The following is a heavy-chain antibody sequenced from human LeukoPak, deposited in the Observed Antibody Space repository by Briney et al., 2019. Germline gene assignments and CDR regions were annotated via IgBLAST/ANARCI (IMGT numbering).Heavy chain of an antibody. J-gene: IGHJ3*02. CDR2: ISYEGSNK. Sequence: GGSLRLSCAASGFTFSSYGMHWVRQAPGKGREWVAVISYEGSNKYYTDSVKGRFTISRDNSKNTLYLQMNGLRAKDTAVYYCAKAGGSGSYGDPRAFDIWGQGTMVTVSS. CDR3: AKAGGSGSYGDPRAFDI. CDR1: GFTFSSYG. V-gene: IGHV3-30*18. D-gene: IGHD3-10*01.